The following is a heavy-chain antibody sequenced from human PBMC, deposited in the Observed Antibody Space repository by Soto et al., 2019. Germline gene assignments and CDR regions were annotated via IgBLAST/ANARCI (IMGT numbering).Heavy chain of an antibody. CDR3: AGSPIGPAARAFHH. D-gene: IGHD2-2*01. Sequence: SETLSLTCNVSGVSIGSDPHYWSWIRQQSGKGLEWIGYIVNSGTTFYNPSLKSRVSFFLDTSKSQFSLKLDSMTAADTAVYYCAGSPIGPAARAFHHWGQGALVTVSS. V-gene: IGHV4-31*03. CDR1: GVSIGSDPHY. CDR2: IVNSGTT. J-gene: IGHJ1*01.